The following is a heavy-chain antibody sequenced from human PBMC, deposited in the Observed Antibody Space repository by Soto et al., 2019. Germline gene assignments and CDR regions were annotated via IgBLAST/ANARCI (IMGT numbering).Heavy chain of an antibody. J-gene: IGHJ6*02. CDR1: GGSISSSNW. CDR3: ASFGQNYYYGMDV. V-gene: IGHV4-4*02. D-gene: IGHD3-10*01. CDR2: IYHSGST. Sequence: SETLSLTCAVSGGSISSSNWWSWVRQPPGKGLEWIGEIYHSGSTNYNPSLKSRVTISVDKSKNQFSLKLSSVTAADTAAYYCASFGQNYYYGMDVWGQGTTVTVSS.